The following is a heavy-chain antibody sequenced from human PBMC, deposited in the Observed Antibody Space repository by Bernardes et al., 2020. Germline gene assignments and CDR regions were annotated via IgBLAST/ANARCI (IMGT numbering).Heavy chain of an antibody. CDR1: GFNFSTYT. CDR2: IRSKAGFSAT. Sequence: VWSLILSCAGSGFNFSTYTLNWVRQASGKGLEWVGRIRSKAGFSATAYGVSVRCRFTISRDDSKHMAYLHMNNVKSEDTAVYYCARLGGLDPWGQGTLVIVSS. D-gene: IGHD3-16*01. V-gene: IGHV3-73*01. J-gene: IGHJ5*02. CDR3: ARLGGLDP.